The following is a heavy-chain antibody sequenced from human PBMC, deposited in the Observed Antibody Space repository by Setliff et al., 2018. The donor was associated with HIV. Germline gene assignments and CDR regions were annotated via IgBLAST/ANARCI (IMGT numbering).Heavy chain of an antibody. J-gene: IGHJ5*02. CDR1: GGSITRTPYY. V-gene: IGHV4-39*01. Sequence: TSETLSLTCTVSGGSITRTPYYWGWIRQPPGKGLERIGSIHHSGTAYDNPSLKSRVTISVDPSKNQILLRLSSVTAADTAVYYCASRIYYYDSNNFLREEGFDPWGQGTLVTVSS. D-gene: IGHD3-22*01. CDR3: ASRIYYYDSNNFLREEGFDP. CDR2: IHHSGTA.